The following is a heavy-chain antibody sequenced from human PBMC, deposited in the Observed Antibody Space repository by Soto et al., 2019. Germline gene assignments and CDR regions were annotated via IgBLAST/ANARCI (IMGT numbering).Heavy chain of an antibody. CDR1: GGSISSSSYY. J-gene: IGHJ6*02. Sequence: SETLSLTCTVSGGSISSSSYYWGWIRQPPGKGLEWIGSIYYSGSTYYNPSLKSRVTISVDTSKNQFSLKLSSVTAADTAVYYCAGHAHEGNYGYYYYYYGMDVWGQGTTVTVSS. CDR2: IYYSGST. CDR3: AGHAHEGNYGYYYYYYGMDV. D-gene: IGHD1-7*01. V-gene: IGHV4-39*01.